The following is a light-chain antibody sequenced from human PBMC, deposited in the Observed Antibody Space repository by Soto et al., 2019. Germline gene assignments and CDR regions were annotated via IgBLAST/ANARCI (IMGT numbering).Light chain of an antibody. V-gene: IGLV2-23*01. CDR3: CSYAGSSTLV. J-gene: IGLJ2*01. CDR1: SSDVGTYNL. Sequence: QSALTQPASVSGSPGQSITISCTGTSSDVGTYNLVSWYQQHPGKAPKLMIYEGSKWPSGVSNRFSGSKSGNTASLTISGLQADDEADYYCCSYAGSSTLVFGGGTTLTVL. CDR2: EGS.